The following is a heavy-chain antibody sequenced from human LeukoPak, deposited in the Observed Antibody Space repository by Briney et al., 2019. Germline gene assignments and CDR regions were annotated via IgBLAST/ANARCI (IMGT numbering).Heavy chain of an antibody. CDR1: GGSFSGYY. CDR2: INHSGST. J-gene: IGHJ4*02. CDR3: ARAPYWSGSYYVY. D-gene: IGHD1-26*01. Sequence: SETLSLTCAVHGGSFSGYYWSWIRQPPGKGLEWIGEINHSGSTNYNPSLKSRVTISVDTSKNQFSLKLSSVTAADTAVYYCARAPYWSGSYYVYWGQGTLVTVSS. V-gene: IGHV4-34*01.